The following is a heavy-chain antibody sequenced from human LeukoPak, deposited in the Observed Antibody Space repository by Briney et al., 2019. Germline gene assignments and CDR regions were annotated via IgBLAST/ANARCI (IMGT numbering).Heavy chain of an antibody. V-gene: IGHV1-18*01. CDR3: ARDGPDYDFWSGYSDPKFDY. Sequence: ASVKVSCKASGYTFTSYGISWVRQAPGQGLEWMGWISAYNGNTNYAQKLQGRVTMTTDTSTSTAYMELRSLRPDDTAVYYCARDGPDYDFWSGYSDPKFDYWGQGTLVTVSS. CDR1: GYTFTSYG. D-gene: IGHD3-3*01. J-gene: IGHJ4*02. CDR2: ISAYNGNT.